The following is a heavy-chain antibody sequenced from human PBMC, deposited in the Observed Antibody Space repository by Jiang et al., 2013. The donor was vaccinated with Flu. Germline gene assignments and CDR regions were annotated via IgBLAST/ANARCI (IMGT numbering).Heavy chain of an antibody. V-gene: IGHV4-34*01. CDR3: ARETKRWLQFYGMDV. CDR2: INHSGST. Sequence: LLKPSETLSLTCAVYGGSFSGYYWSWIRQPPGKGLEWIGEINHSGSTNYNPSLKSRVTISVDTSKDQFSLKLSSVTAADTAVYYCARETKRWLQFYGMDVWGKGTTVTVSS. CDR1: GGSFSGYY. D-gene: IGHD5-24*01. J-gene: IGHJ6*04.